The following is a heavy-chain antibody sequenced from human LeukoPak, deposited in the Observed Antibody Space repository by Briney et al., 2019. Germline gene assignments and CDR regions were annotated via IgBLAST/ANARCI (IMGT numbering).Heavy chain of an antibody. D-gene: IGHD3-22*01. CDR1: GYTFTSYY. CDR2: IDPSGGST. V-gene: IGHV1-46*01. J-gene: IGHJ4*02. CDR3: ARTYYYDSSGYRFDY. Sequence: ASVKVSCKASGYTFTSYYMHWVRQAPGQGLEWMGIIDPSGGSTSYAQKFQGRLTMTRDTPTSTVYLELSSLRSEDTAVYYCARTYYYDSSGYRFDYGGQGALVTVSS.